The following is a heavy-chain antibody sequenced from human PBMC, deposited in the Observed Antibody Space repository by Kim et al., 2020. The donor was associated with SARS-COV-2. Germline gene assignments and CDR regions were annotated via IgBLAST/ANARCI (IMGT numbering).Heavy chain of an antibody. J-gene: IGHJ4*02. CDR3: ARDHRADYYDSSGYGLN. CDR1: GGSISSSSYY. V-gene: IGHV4-39*07. D-gene: IGHD3-22*01. CDR2: IYYSGST. Sequence: SETLSLTCTVSGGSISSSSYYWGWIRQPPGKGLEWIGSIYYSGSTYYNPSLKSRVTISVDTSKNQFSLKLSSVTAADTAAYYCARDHRADYYDSSGYGLNWGQGTLVTVSS.